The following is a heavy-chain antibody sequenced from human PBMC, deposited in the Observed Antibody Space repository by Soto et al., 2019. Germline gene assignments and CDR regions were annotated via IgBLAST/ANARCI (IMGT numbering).Heavy chain of an antibody. D-gene: IGHD6-19*01. CDR1: GGSISSYY. CDR2: IYYSGST. V-gene: IGHV4-59*01. CDR3: ARGRPGIAVAGPQFDY. J-gene: IGHJ4*02. Sequence: SETLSLTCTVSGGSISSYYWSWIRQPPGKGLEWIGYIYYSGSTNYNPSLKSRVTISVDTSKNQFSLKLSSVTAADTAVYYCARGRPGIAVAGPQFDYWGQGTLVTVSS.